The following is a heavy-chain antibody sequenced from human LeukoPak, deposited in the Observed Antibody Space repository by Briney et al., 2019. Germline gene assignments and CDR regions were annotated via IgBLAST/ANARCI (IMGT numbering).Heavy chain of an antibody. CDR2: IGYDGSEK. CDR1: GLSFSSYG. Sequence: GGSLRLSCAASGLSFSSYGMHWVRQAPGKGLEWVAVIGYDGSEKYYADSVKGRLAISRDNSKNTLYLQTNSLRAEDTAVYYCARDLDSRFDIWGQGTMVTVSS. J-gene: IGHJ3*02. CDR3: ARDLDSRFDI. D-gene: IGHD3-9*01. V-gene: IGHV3-33*01.